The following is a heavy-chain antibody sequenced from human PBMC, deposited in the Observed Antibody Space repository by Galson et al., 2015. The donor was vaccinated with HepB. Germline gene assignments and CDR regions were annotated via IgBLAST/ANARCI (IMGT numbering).Heavy chain of an antibody. CDR3: ARAGREHYDILTGYSYYYYGMDV. Sequence: SVKVSCKASGYTFTGYYMHWVRQAPGQGLEWMGWINPNSGGTNYAQKFQGWVTMTRDTSISTAYMELSRLRSDDTAVYYCARAGREHYDILTGYSYYYYGMDVWGQGTTVTVSS. V-gene: IGHV1-2*04. CDR1: GYTFTGYY. J-gene: IGHJ6*02. CDR2: INPNSGGT. D-gene: IGHD3-9*01.